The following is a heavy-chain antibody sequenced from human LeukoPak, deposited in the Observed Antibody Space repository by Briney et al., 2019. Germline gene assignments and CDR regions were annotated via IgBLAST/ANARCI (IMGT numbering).Heavy chain of an antibody. CDR1: GFTFSSYE. J-gene: IGHJ4*02. D-gene: IGHD3-3*01. Sequence: PGGSLRLSCAASGFTFSSYEMNWVRQAPGKGLEWASYISSRGSTIYYADSVKGRFTISRDNAKNSLYLQMNSLRAEDTAVYYCARDPARTIFGVVIDYYFDYWGQGTLVTVSS. CDR3: ARDPARTIFGVVIDYYFDY. V-gene: IGHV3-48*03. CDR2: ISSRGSTI.